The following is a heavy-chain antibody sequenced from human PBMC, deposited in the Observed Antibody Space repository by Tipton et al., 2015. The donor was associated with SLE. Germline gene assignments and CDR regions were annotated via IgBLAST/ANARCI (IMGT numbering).Heavy chain of an antibody. D-gene: IGHD1-7*01. V-gene: IGHV4-34*01. CDR1: GGFLSVYY. CDR3: ASQNWNYFY. Sequence: TLSLTCDVYGGFLSVYYWTWIRQPPGKGLEWIGEINHRGRTIYNPSLMGRLTISKDMSKKQFSLRLTSVTAADTAVYYCASQNWNYFYWGQGTLVSVSS. CDR2: INHRGRT. J-gene: IGHJ4*02.